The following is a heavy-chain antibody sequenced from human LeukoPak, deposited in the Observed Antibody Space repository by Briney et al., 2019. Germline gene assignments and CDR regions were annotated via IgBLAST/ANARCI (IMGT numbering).Heavy chain of an antibody. J-gene: IGHJ4*02. CDR1: GYTFTGYY. CDR2: INPHSGGT. Sequence: ASVKVSCKASGYTFTGYYIHWVRQAPGQGLEWMGWINPHSGGTNYAQKFQGGVTMTRDTSITTAYMELSSLRSDDTAVYYCARDVGEYCSSTNCYASHYWGQGTLVTVSS. CDR3: ARDVGEYCSSTNCYASHY. D-gene: IGHD2-2*01. V-gene: IGHV1-2*02.